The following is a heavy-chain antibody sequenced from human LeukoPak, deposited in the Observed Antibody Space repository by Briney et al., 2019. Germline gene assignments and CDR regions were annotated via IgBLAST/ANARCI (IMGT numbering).Heavy chain of an antibody. CDR1: GFTFSSYA. CDR3: AKGRPGQPAAIQLPPRYYFDY. CDR2: ISGSGGST. Sequence: PGGSLRLSCAASGFTFSSYAMSWVRQAPGKGLEWVSAISGSGGSTYYADSVKGRFTISRDHSMTTLYLKLNSLRAEDTAVYYCAKGRPGQPAAIQLPPRYYFDYWGQGTLVTVSS. J-gene: IGHJ4*02. D-gene: IGHD2-2*01. V-gene: IGHV3-23*01.